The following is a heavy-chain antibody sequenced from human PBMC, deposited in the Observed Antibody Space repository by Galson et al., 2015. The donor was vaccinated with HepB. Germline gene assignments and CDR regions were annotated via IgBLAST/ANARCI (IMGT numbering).Heavy chain of an antibody. CDR1: GFTFSSYS. D-gene: IGHD6-6*01. CDR3: ARLEYSSSYSDY. CDR2: ISSSSSYI. V-gene: IGHV3-21*01. Sequence: SLRLSCAASGFTFSSYSMNWVRQAPGKGLEWVSSISSSSSYIYYADSVKGRFTISRDNAKNSLYLQMNSLRAEDTAVYYCARLEYSSSYSDYWGQGTLVTVSS. J-gene: IGHJ4*02.